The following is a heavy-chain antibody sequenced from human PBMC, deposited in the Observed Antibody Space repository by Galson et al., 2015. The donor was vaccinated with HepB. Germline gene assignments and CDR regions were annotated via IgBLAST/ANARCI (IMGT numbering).Heavy chain of an antibody. CDR2: ISGNGDSP. D-gene: IGHD1-26*01. V-gene: IGHV3-23*01. CDR3: VKVAQWEVYGSIDN. CDR1: GFTFHSYA. J-gene: IGHJ4*02. Sequence: SLRLSCAASGFTFHSYAMSWVRQAPGKGLEWVSGISGNGDSPHYADSVKGRFTISRDNSKNTLFLQMNSLRGEDTAVYYCVKVAQWEVYGSIDNWGQGTLVTVSS.